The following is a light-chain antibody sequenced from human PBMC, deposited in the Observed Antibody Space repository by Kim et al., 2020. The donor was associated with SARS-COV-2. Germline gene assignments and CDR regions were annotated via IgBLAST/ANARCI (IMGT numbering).Light chain of an antibody. V-gene: IGKV3-20*01. CDR2: GAS. CDR3: QHYDSSPWT. Sequence: SPGERATVSCRATQSVSNDYLFWSQQKPGQAPGLLIYGASSRATGITDRFSGRGSGTDCTLTISRLEPEDSAVYYCQHYDSSPWTFGKGTKVDIK. J-gene: IGKJ1*01. CDR1: QSVSNDY.